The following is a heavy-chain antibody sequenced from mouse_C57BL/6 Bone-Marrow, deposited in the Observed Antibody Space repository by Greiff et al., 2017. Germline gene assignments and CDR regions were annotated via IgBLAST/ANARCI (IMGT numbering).Heavy chain of an antibody. CDR2: IWRGGST. CDR3: AKGYYGYDAMDY. CDR1: GFSLTSYG. J-gene: IGHJ4*01. Sequence: VKLMESGPGLVQPSQSLSITCTVSGFSLTSYGVHWVRQSPGKGLEWLGVIWRGGSTDYNAAFMSRLSITKDNSKSQVFFKMNSLQADDTAIYYCAKGYYGYDAMDYWGQGTSVTVSS. D-gene: IGHD1-1*01. V-gene: IGHV2-5*01.